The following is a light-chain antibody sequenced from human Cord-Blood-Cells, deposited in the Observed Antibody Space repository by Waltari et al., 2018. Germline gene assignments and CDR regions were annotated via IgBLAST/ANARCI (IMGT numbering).Light chain of an antibody. V-gene: IGLV1-47*01. J-gene: IGLJ3*02. CDR3: AAWDDSLSGWV. CDR2: RNN. CDR1: SSNTRSIY. Sequence: QSVLTQPPSASGTARQRVTIPCSGSSSNTRSIYVYCYQQRPGTAPKLLIYRNNQRPSGVPDRFSGSKSGTSASLAISGLRSEDEADYYCAAWDDSLSGWVFGGGTKLTVL.